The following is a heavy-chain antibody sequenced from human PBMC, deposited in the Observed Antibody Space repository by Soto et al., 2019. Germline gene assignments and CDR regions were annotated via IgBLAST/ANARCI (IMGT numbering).Heavy chain of an antibody. CDR2: INHSGST. Sequence: QVQLQQWGAGLLKPSETLSLTCAVYGGSFSDYYWSWIRQPPGKGLEWIGEINHSGSTNYNPSIKSRVTMSVDTSNKQFSLKLRSVTAADTAVYYCARLERATNPQLYYFDSWGQGTMVTVSS. J-gene: IGHJ4*02. V-gene: IGHV4-34*01. CDR3: ARLERATNPQLYYFDS. D-gene: IGHD5-12*01. CDR1: GGSFSDYY.